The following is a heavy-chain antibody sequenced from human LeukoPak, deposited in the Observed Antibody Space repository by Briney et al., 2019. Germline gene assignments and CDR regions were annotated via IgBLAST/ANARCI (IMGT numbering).Heavy chain of an antibody. V-gene: IGHV1-69*13. D-gene: IGHD1-26*01. CDR3: VTGVSYPGFDY. CDR1: GGTFSSYA. Sequence: ASVKVSCKASGGTFSSYAISWVRQAPGQGLEWMGGIIPIFGTANYAQKFQGRVTITADESTSTAYMELSSLRSEDTAVYYCVTGVSYPGFDYWGQGTLVTVSS. J-gene: IGHJ4*02. CDR2: IIPIFGTA.